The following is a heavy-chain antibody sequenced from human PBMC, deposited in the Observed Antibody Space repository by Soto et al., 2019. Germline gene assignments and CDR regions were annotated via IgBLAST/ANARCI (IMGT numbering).Heavy chain of an antibody. V-gene: IGHV1-18*01. CDR1: GYTFTNYG. CDR3: ARDGVGGGAAHISYYHHGMDV. CDR2: ISTDNGNT. J-gene: IGHJ6*02. Sequence: QVPLVQSGAEVKKPGASVKVSCQASGYTFTNYGISWVRQAPGQGLEWMGWISTDNGNTNSARKLQGRVTMTTDTSTSTAYMELRSMRSDDTAMYYCARDGVGGGAAHISYYHHGMDVWGQGTTVTVSS. D-gene: IGHD6-6*01.